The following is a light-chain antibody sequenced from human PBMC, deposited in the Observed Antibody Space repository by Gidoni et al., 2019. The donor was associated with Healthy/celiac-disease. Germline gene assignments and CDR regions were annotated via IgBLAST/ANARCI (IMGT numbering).Light chain of an antibody. J-gene: IGKJ2*01. Sequence: DIQLTPSPSSLSASVGDRVTITCRASQSISSYLNWYQQKPGKAPKLLIYAASSLQSGVPSRFSGSGSGTDFTLTISSLQTEDFATYYCQQSYSNPRTFGQGTKLEIK. CDR3: QQSYSNPRT. CDR1: QSISSY. V-gene: IGKV1-39*01. CDR2: AAS.